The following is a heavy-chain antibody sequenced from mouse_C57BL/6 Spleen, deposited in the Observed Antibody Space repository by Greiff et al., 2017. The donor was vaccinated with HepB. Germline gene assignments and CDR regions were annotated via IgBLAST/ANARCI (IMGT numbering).Heavy chain of an antibody. V-gene: IGHV5-6*01. CDR1: GFTFSSYG. D-gene: IGHD1-1*01. CDR2: ISSGGSYT. CDR3: ARRGITTVVPFDY. Sequence: EVKLMESGGDLVKPGGSLKLSCAASGFTFSSYGMSWVRQTPDKRLEWVATISSGGSYTYYPDSVKGRFTISRDNAKNTLYLQMSSLKSEDTAMYYCARRGITTVVPFDYWGQGTTLTVSS. J-gene: IGHJ2*01.